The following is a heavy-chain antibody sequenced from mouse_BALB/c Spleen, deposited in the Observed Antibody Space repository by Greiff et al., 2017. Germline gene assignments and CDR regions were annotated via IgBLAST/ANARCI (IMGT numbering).Heavy chain of an antibody. CDR3: ARSGITTGFAY. D-gene: IGHD2-4*01. CDR2: IYPGNVNT. CDR1: GYTFTSYY. J-gene: IGHJ3*01. V-gene: IGHV1S56*01. Sequence: VQLQQSGPELVKPGASVRISCKASGYTFTSYYIHWVKQRPGQGLEWIGWIYPGNVNTKYNAKFKGKATLTADKSSSTAYMQLSSLTSEDSAVYFCARSGITTGFAYWGQGTLVTVSA.